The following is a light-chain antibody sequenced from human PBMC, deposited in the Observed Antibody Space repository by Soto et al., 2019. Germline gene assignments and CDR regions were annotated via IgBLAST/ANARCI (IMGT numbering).Light chain of an antibody. CDR2: EVS. CDR1: SSDVGGYNY. V-gene: IGLV2-8*01. Sequence: QSALTQPPSASGSPGQSVTISCTGTSSDVGGYNYVSWYQQHPGKAPKLMIYEVSKRPSGVPDRFSGSKSGNTASLTVSGLPGEDEADYYCSSYAGSNKVFGGGTKLTVL. J-gene: IGLJ2*01. CDR3: SSYAGSNKV.